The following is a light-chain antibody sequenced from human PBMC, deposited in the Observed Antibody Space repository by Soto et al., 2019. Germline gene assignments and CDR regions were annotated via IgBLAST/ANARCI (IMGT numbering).Light chain of an antibody. J-gene: IGKJ1*01. Sequence: DIQMTQSPSTLSASVGDRVTNTCRASQTISNWLAWYQQKPWKAPKLLIYDASSLEGGVPSRFSGSGSGTEFTFTLSSLQPDDFATYYCQQYYSYWTFGQGTKVDIK. CDR1: QTISNW. CDR3: QQYYSYWT. V-gene: IGKV1-5*01. CDR2: DAS.